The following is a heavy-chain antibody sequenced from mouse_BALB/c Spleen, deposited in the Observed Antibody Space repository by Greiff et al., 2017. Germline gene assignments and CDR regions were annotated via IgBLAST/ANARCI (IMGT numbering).Heavy chain of an antibody. D-gene: IGHD2-4*01. CDR2: INPSSGYT. Sequence: QVQLKQSAAELARPGASVKMSCKASGYTFTSYTMHWVKQRPGQGLEWIGYINPSSGYTEYNQKFKDKTTLTADKSSSTAYMQLSSLTSEDSVVYYCARPYDYVFAYWGQGTLVTVSA. CDR1: GYTFTSYT. V-gene: IGHV1-4*02. CDR3: ARPYDYVFAY. J-gene: IGHJ3*01.